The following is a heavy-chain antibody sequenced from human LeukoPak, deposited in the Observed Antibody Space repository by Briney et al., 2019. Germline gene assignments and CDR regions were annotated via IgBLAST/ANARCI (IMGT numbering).Heavy chain of an antibody. Sequence: GGSLRLSCAASGFTFSTYEMNWVRQAPGKGLEWVAYISGGGETIYFADSMKGRFTVSRDNAENSLYLQMNSLRAEDTAVYYCARAMMTTGGGVFDHWGQGTQVTVSS. CDR1: GFTFSTYE. J-gene: IGHJ4*02. D-gene: IGHD3-3*01. CDR3: ARAMMTTGGGVFDH. CDR2: ISGGGETI. V-gene: IGHV3-48*03.